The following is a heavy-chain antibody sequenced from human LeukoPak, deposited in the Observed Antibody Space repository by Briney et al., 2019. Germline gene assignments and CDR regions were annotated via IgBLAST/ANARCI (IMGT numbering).Heavy chain of an antibody. CDR1: GFTFSSYA. V-gene: IGHV3-23*01. Sequence: GGSLRLSCAASGFTFSSYATSWVRQAPGKGLEGVSAISGSGGSTYYADSVKGRFTISRDNSKNTLYLQMNSLRAEDTAVYYCAKTRHYYDSSGYYFSYWGQGTLVTVSS. J-gene: IGHJ4*02. CDR2: ISGSGGST. D-gene: IGHD3-22*01. CDR3: AKTRHYYDSSGYYFSY.